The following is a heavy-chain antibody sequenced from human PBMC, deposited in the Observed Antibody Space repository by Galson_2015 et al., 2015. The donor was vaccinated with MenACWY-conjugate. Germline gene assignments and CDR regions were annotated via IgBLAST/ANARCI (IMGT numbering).Heavy chain of an antibody. D-gene: IGHD3-22*01. V-gene: IGHV1-46*01. CDR3: ARVDIRGYSTSDY. J-gene: IGHJ4*02. Sequence: SVKVSCKASGYTFSNYYIHWVRQAPGQGFQWMGVINPSGGSTTYAQKFQGRVTMTRDTSTSTVYMELSSLRSEDTAVYYCARVDIRGYSTSDYWGQGTPVTVSS. CDR1: GYTFSNYY. CDR2: INPSGGST.